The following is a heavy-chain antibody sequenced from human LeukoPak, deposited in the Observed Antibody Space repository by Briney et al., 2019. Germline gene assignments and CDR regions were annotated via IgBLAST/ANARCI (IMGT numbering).Heavy chain of an antibody. CDR1: GFTFSSYW. D-gene: IGHD3-3*01. CDR3: ARDGDDFWSGYPNWFDP. CDR2: IKQDGSEK. J-gene: IGHJ5*02. Sequence: GGSLRLSCAASGFTFSSYWMSWVRQAPGKGLEWVANIKQDGSEKYYVDSVKGRFTISRDNAKNSLYLQMNSLRAEDTAVYYCARDGDDFWSGYPNWFDPWGQGTLVTVSS. V-gene: IGHV3-7*01.